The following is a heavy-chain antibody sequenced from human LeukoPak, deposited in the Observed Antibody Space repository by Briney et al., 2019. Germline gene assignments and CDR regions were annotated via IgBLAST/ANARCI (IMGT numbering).Heavy chain of an antibody. Sequence: SETLSLTCAVYGGSFSGYYWSWIRQPPGKGLEWIGEINHSGSTNYNPSLKSRVTISVDTSKNQFSLKLSSVTAADTAVYYCAREGVGHFSDDAFDIWGQGTVVTVSS. J-gene: IGHJ3*02. V-gene: IGHV4-34*01. CDR1: GGSFSGYY. CDR3: AREGVGHFSDDAFDI. D-gene: IGHD1-26*01. CDR2: INHSGST.